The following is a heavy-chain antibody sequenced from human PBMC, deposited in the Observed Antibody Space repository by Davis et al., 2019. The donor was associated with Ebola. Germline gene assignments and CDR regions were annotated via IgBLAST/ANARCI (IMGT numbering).Heavy chain of an antibody. CDR2: IQNGGSP. V-gene: IGHV4-4*09. D-gene: IGHD4-17*01. CDR3: AKGDYAGSSFDY. Sequence: MPSETLSLTCSVSGDSISTYYWNWIRQPPGKGLEWIGCIQNGGSPIYNPSLKSRVTLSVDRSTNQFSLKLTSVTAADTAVYYCAKGDYAGSSFDYWGQGTLVSVSS. CDR1: GDSISTYY. J-gene: IGHJ4*02.